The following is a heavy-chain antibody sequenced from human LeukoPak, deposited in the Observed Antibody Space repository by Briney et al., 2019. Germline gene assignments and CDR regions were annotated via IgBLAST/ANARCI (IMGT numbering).Heavy chain of an antibody. Sequence: GASVKVSCKASGGTFSSYAISWVRQAPGQGLEWMGGIIPIFGTANYAQKFQGRVTMTEDTSTDTAYMELSSLRSEDTAVYYCATGTREAYYYDSSGYRPLDYWGQGTLVPVFS. CDR1: GGTFSSYA. CDR3: ATGTREAYYYDSSGYRPLDY. J-gene: IGHJ4*02. D-gene: IGHD3-22*01. CDR2: IIPIFGTA. V-gene: IGHV1-69*06.